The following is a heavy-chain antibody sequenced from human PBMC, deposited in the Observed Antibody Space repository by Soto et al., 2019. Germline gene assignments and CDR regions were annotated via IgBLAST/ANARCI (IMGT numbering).Heavy chain of an antibody. J-gene: IGHJ4*02. CDR1: GYTFTRYD. CDR2: MNPYSGNT. D-gene: IGHD3-3*01. Sequence: QVQLVQSGAEVKKPGASVKVSCKASGYTFTRYDINWVRQATGQGLEWMGWMNPYSGNTGYAQKFQGRLTMTRNASIRTAYMELNSLRSEDTAVYNCASFAHDSAFWGQGTLVTVSA. CDR3: ASFAHDSAF. V-gene: IGHV1-8*01.